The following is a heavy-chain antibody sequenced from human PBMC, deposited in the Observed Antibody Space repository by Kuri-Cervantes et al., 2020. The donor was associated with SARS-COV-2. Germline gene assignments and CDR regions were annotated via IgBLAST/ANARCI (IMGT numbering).Heavy chain of an antibody. J-gene: IGHJ6*03. CDR3: ARVAGEGPIYYYYMDV. V-gene: IGHV3-21*01. D-gene: IGHD2-21*01. CDR2: ISSSSSYI. CDR1: GFTFSSYS. Sequence: LSLTCAASGFTFSSYSMNWVRQAPGKGLEWVSSISSSSSYIYYADSVKGRFTISRDNAKNSLYLHMNSLRGDDTAVYYCARVAGEGPIYYYYMDVWGKGTTVTVSS.